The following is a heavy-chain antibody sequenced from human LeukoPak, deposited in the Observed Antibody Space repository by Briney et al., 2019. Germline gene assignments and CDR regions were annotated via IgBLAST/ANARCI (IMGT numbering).Heavy chain of an antibody. CDR2: IYHSGST. CDR1: GGSISSSNW. D-gene: IGHD6-13*01. CDR3: ARATELVGYYGMDV. V-gene: IGHV4-4*02. Sequence: SETLSLTCAVSGGSISSSNWWSWVRQPPGKGLEWIGEIYHSGSTNYNPSLKSRVTISVDKSKNQFSLKLSSVTAADTAVYYCARATELVGYYGMDVWGKGTTVTVSS. J-gene: IGHJ6*04.